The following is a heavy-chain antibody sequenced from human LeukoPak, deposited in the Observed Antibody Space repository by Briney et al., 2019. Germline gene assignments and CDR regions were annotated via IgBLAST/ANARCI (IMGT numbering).Heavy chain of an antibody. Sequence: GGSLRLSCAASGFTFSDYYMSWIRQAPGKGLEWVPYISSSGSTIYYADSVKGRFTISRDNAKNSLYLQVNSLRAEDTAVYYCARVGFGELFDDWFDPWGQGTLVTVSS. CDR2: ISSSGSTI. D-gene: IGHD3-10*01. V-gene: IGHV3-11*01. J-gene: IGHJ5*02. CDR3: ARVGFGELFDDWFDP. CDR1: GFTFSDYY.